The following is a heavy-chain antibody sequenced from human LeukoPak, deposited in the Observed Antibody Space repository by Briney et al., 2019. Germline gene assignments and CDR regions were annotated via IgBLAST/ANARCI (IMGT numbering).Heavy chain of an antibody. D-gene: IGHD6-13*01. CDR2: IIPNSGAT. J-gene: IGHJ4*02. CDR3: VREGIGTSLDY. CDR1: GYTFTGYY. Sequence: ASVKLSCKASGYTFTGYYMHWLRQAPGQGLEWMGWIIPNSGATNYAQKFQGRVTMTRDTSISTAYMELNRLGSDDTAVYYCVREGIGTSLDYWGQGTLVTVSS. V-gene: IGHV1-2*02.